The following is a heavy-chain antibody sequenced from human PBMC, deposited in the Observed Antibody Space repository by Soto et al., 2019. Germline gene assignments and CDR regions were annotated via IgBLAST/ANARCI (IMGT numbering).Heavy chain of an antibody. D-gene: IGHD3-22*01. Sequence: GGSLRLSCAASGFTFSSYAMSWVRQAPGKGLEWVSAISGSGGSTYYADSVKGRFTISRDNSKNTLYLQMNSLRAEDTAVYYCAKDRYYYDSSGYSHDYWGQGTLVTVSS. CDR2: ISGSGGST. CDR1: GFTFSSYA. J-gene: IGHJ4*02. CDR3: AKDRYYYDSSGYSHDY. V-gene: IGHV3-23*01.